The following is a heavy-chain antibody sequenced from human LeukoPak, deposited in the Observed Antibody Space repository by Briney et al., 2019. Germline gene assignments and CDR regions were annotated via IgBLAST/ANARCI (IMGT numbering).Heavy chain of an antibody. Sequence: GGSLRLSCAASGFTFSSYAMSWVRQAPGKGLEWVSAISGSGGSTYYADSVKGRFTISRDNSKNTLYLQMNSLRAEDTAVYYCAKFGLITMVRGAHDGYFDYWGQGTLVTVSS. CDR1: GFTFSSYA. D-gene: IGHD3-10*01. CDR2: ISGSGGST. CDR3: AKFGLITMVRGAHDGYFDY. V-gene: IGHV3-23*01. J-gene: IGHJ4*02.